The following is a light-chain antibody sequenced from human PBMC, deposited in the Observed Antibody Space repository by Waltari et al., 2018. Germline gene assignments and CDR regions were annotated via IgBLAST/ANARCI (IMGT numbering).Light chain of an antibody. CDR1: QNVLYSSNNKNY. CDR3: QQYYSTPSWT. CDR2: WAS. Sequence: DIVMTQSPDSLAVSLGERATINCKSSQNVLYSSNNKNYLAWYQQKPGQPPKLLIYWASTRESGVPDRFSGSGSGPDFTLTISSLQAEDVAVYYCQQYYSTPSWTFGQGTKVEIK. V-gene: IGKV4-1*01. J-gene: IGKJ1*01.